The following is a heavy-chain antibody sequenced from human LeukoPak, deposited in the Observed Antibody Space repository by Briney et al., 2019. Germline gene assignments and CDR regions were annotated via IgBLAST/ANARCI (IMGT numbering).Heavy chain of an antibody. D-gene: IGHD6-13*01. CDR3: ARVQAAEDY. V-gene: IGHV3-7*01. Sequence: PGGSLRLSCAASGFTSSSYWMSWVRQAPGKGLEWVANIKQDGSEKYYVDSVKGRFIISRDNAKNSLYLQMNSLRAEDTAVYYCARVQAAEDYWGQGTLVTVSS. CDR1: GFTSSSYW. J-gene: IGHJ4*02. CDR2: IKQDGSEK.